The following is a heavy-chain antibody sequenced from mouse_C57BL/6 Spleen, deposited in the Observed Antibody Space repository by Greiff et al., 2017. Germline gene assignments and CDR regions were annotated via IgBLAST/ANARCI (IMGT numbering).Heavy chain of an antibody. D-gene: IGHD2-5*01. J-gene: IGHJ4*01. CDR1: GYTFTDHT. CDR3: ARSAYYSNPKDYAMDY. Sequence: QVQLQQSDAELVKPGASVKISCKVSGYTFTDHTIHWMKQRPEPGLEWIGYIYPRDGSTQYNAKFTGKATLTADKSSSTAYMQLNSLTSEDSAVYFCARSAYYSNPKDYAMDYWGQGTSVTVSS. V-gene: IGHV1-78*01. CDR2: IYPRDGST.